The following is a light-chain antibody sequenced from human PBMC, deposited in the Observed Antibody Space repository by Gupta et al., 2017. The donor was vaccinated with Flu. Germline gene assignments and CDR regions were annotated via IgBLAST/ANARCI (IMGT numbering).Light chain of an antibody. CDR3: QQYNNWPPIT. J-gene: IGKJ5*01. CDR2: GAS. CDR1: QTVSVN. V-gene: IGKV3-15*01. Sequence: EVVLTQSPATLSVSPGERATLSCRASQTVSVNLAWYQQKPGQAPRLLIYGASTRAAGVPGRFNGSGSGTEFTLTISSLQSDDSAVYFCQQYNNWPPITFGQGTRLEI.